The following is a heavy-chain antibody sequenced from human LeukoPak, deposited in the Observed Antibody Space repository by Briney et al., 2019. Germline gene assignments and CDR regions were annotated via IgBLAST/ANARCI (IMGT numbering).Heavy chain of an antibody. J-gene: IGHJ4*02. CDR3: ARDFVRPGPIAAGDLDY. V-gene: IGHV3-30-3*01. CDR2: ISYDGSNK. CDR1: GFTFSSYA. Sequence: GGSLRLSCAASGFTFSSYAMHWVRQAPGKGLEWVAVISYDGSNKYYADSVKGRFTISRDNSKNALYLQMNSLRAEDTAVYYCARDFVRPGPIAAGDLDYWGQGTLVTVSS. D-gene: IGHD6-13*01.